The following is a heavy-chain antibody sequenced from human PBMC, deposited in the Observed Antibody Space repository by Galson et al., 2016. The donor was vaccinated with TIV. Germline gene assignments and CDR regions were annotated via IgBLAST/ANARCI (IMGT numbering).Heavy chain of an antibody. CDR2: ISYDGSDQ. CDR3: AKDPRLYGDYFLHYFDY. D-gene: IGHD4-17*01. CDR1: GFTFNDYG. Sequence: SLRLSCAASGFTFNDYGMHWVRQAPGKGLEWVAVISYDGSDQYYAGSVKGRFTISRDNSKNILYLQMNSLRSDDTAMYYCAKDPRLYGDYFLHYFDYWGQGTLVTVSS. V-gene: IGHV3-30*18. J-gene: IGHJ4*02.